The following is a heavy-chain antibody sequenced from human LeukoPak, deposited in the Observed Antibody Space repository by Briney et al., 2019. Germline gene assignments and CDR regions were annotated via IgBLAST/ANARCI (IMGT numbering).Heavy chain of an antibody. Sequence: PSETLSLTCTVSGGSISSYYWSWIRQPPGKGLEWIGYIYYSGSTNYNPSLKSRVTISVDTSKNQFSLKLRSVTAADTAVYYCGGKYYDFWSGYHDAFDIWGQGTMVTVSS. CDR2: IYYSGST. J-gene: IGHJ3*02. V-gene: IGHV4-59*01. CDR3: GGKYYDFWSGYHDAFDI. D-gene: IGHD3-3*01. CDR1: GGSISSYY.